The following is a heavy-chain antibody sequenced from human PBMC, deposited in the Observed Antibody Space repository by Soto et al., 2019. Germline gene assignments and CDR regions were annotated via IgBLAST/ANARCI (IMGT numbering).Heavy chain of an antibody. Sequence: GGSLRLSCVASGFTFSTYDMNWVRQAPGKGLEWVSSINRASIYIYYADSVRGRFTISRDNAKNSLYLQMDSLRVEDTAVYYWARRTVTTYHYFDYWGQGTLVTVSS. CDR2: INRASIYI. J-gene: IGHJ4*02. V-gene: IGHV3-21*01. D-gene: IGHD4-17*01. CDR1: GFTFSTYD. CDR3: ARRTVTTYHYFDY.